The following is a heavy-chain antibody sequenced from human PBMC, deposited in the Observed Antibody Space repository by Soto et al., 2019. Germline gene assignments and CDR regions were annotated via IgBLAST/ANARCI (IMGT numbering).Heavy chain of an antibody. D-gene: IGHD5-18*01. J-gene: IGHJ6*02. CDR2: INAGNGNT. CDR1: GYTFTSYA. V-gene: IGHV1-3*01. CDR3: ARDTARPYYYYYGMDV. Sequence: GASVKVSCKASGYTFTSYAMHWVRQAPGQRLEWMGWINAGNGNTKYSQKFQGRVTITRDTSASTAYMELSSLRSEDTAVYYCARDTARPYYYYYGMDVWGQGTTVTVS.